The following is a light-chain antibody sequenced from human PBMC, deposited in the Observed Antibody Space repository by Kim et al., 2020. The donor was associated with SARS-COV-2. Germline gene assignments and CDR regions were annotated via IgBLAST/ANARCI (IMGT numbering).Light chain of an antibody. CDR2: QDI. J-gene: IGLJ2*01. CDR3: QTWDSSAAV. Sequence: SVSPGQTARITCSGDKLGDKYGCWFQQKSGQSPVLVIYQDIKRPSGIPKRFSGSNSGNTATLTISGTRAMDEADYYCQTWDSSAAVFGGGAQLTVL. V-gene: IGLV3-1*01. CDR1: KLGDKY.